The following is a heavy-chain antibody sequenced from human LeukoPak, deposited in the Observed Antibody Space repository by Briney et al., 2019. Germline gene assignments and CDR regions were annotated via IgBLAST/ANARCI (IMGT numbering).Heavy chain of an antibody. CDR2: IIPILGIA. V-gene: IGHV1-69*04. CDR1: GGTFSSYA. J-gene: IGHJ5*02. Sequence: SVKVSCKASGGTFSSYAISWVRQAPGQGLEWMGRIIPILGIANYAQKFQGRVTITADKSTSTAYMELSSLRSEDTAVYYCARDPWSYYYDSSGYNNWFDPWGQGTLVTVSS. CDR3: ARDPWSYYYDSSGYNNWFDP. D-gene: IGHD3-22*01.